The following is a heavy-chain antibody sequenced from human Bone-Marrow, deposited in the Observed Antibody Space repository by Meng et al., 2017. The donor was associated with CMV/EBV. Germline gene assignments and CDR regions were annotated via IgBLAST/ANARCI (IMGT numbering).Heavy chain of an antibody. V-gene: IGHV4-31*03. J-gene: IGHJ3*02. CDR2: IYYSGST. D-gene: IGHD3-10*01. CDR1: GGSISSGGYY. CDR3: ARAPRGQGGLDAFDI. Sequence: SETLSLTCTVSGGSISSGGYYWSWIRQHPGKGLEWIGFIYYSGSTYYNPSLKSRVTISIDTSKNQFSLKLSSVTAADTAVYYCARAPRGQGGLDAFDIWGQGTMVTVSS.